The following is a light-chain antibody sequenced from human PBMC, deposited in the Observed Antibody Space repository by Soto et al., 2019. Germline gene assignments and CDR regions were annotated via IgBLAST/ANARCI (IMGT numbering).Light chain of an antibody. CDR3: QAGDSGTVV. V-gene: IGLV3-1*01. CDR2: EDT. CDR1: TLGSKF. J-gene: IGLJ2*01. Sequence: SYELTQPPSVSVSPGQTATITCSGNTLGSKFVFWYQQKAGQSPMVVIYEDTKRPSGIPERFSGSNSGNTATLTISGTQAMDEADFYCQAGDSGTVVFGGGTKLTVL.